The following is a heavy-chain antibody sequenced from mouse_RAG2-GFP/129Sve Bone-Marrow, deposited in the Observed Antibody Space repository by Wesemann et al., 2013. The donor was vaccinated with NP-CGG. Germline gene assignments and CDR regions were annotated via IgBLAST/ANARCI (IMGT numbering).Heavy chain of an antibody. Sequence: VQLQQSGAELVRPGVSVKIFLQRGSGYTFTDYAMHWVKQSHAKSLEWIGVISTYYGDASYNQKFKGKATMTVDKSSSTAYMELARLTSEDSAIYYCAILYYYGSSGYFDYWGQGTTLTVSS. V-gene: IGHV1S137*01. D-gene: IGHD1-1*01. J-gene: IGHJ2*01. CDR1: GYTFTDYA. CDR3: AILYYYGSSGYFDY. CDR2: ISTYYGDA.